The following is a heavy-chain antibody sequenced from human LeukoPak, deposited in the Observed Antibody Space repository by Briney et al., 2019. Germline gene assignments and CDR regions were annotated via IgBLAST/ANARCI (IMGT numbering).Heavy chain of an antibody. CDR3: ARDERERDCDILTGYTPYAY. CDR2: IYSGGST. V-gene: IGHV3-66*01. D-gene: IGHD3-9*01. Sequence: GGSLRLSCAASGFTVSSNYMSWVRQAPGKGLEWVSVIYSGGSTYYADSVKGRFTISRDNSKNTLYLQMHSLRDEDTAVYYCARDERERDCDILTGYTPYAYWGQGTLVTVSS. CDR1: GFTVSSNY. J-gene: IGHJ4*02.